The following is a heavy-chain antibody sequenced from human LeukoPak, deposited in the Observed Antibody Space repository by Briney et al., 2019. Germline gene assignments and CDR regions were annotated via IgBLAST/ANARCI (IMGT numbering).Heavy chain of an antibody. V-gene: IGHV1-2*02. CDR2: INPNSGGT. D-gene: IGHD2-21*01. CDR1: GYSFTDYY. J-gene: IGHJ5*02. CDR3: ARADRLHGGPYLIGP. Sequence: ASVKVSCKTSGYSFTDYYMHWVRQAPRQGLEWMGWINPNSGGTSAAQKFQGRVTMTRDTSITTVYMEVSWLTSGDTAIYYCARADRLHGGPYLIGPWGQGTLVTVSS.